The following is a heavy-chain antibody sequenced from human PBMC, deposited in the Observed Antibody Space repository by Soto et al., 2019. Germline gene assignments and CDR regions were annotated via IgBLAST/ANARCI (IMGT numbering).Heavy chain of an antibody. J-gene: IGHJ6*02. CDR1: GGSISSGGYY. V-gene: IGHV4-31*03. Sequence: PSETLSLTCTVSGGSISSGGYYWTWIRQHPGKGLEWIAYIYQSGYTFYNPSLKSRVTISVDTSKNQFSLKLRSGTAADTAVYYCAKWEGLGSDYYYYAMDVWGQGTTVTVSS. D-gene: IGHD1-26*01. CDR2: IYQSGYT. CDR3: AKWEGLGSDYYYYAMDV.